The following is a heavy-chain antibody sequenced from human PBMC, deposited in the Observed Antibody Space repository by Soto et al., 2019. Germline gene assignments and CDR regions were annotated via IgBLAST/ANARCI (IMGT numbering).Heavy chain of an antibody. J-gene: IGHJ4*02. D-gene: IGHD2-15*01. CDR3: ARGVGGGSCYFDY. Sequence: SGTLSHTGAEYGGSYSGDYGSWIRKPPGKGLEWIGEINHSGSTNYNPSLKSRLTISVDTSKNQFSLKLSSVTAADTAVYYCARGVGGGSCYFDYWGQGTLVTVSS. CDR2: INHSGST. V-gene: IGHV4-34*01. CDR1: GGSYSGDY.